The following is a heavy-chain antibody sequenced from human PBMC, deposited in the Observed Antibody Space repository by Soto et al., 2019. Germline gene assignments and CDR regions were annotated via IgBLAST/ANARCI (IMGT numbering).Heavy chain of an antibody. D-gene: IGHD4-17*01. CDR3: AKRAGDGYLDY. CDR2: ISGAGDST. CDR1: GFTFSSYA. J-gene: IGHJ4*02. V-gene: IGHV3-23*01. Sequence: VQLLESGGGLVQPGETLRLSCAASGFTFSSYAMNWVRQPPGKGPEWVSFISGAGDSTYYADSVKGRFTISRDNSRNTLYLQMNSLRAEDTAIYYCAKRAGDGYLDYWGQGTLVTVSS.